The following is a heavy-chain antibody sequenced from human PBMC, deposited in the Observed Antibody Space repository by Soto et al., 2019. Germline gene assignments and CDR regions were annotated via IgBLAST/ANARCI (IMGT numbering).Heavy chain of an antibody. V-gene: IGHV5-51*01. J-gene: IGHJ4*02. Sequence: GESLKISCQCSGYTFSNFWVGWVRQLPGQGLEWMGIIYPGDHETRYSTSFHGKVTISAEKSINTAYLQWNSLEASDSAFYFCARSPRGSPYFDHWGQGALVTVSS. D-gene: IGHD6-13*01. CDR1: GYTFSNFW. CDR3: ARSPRGSPYFDH. CDR2: IYPGDHET.